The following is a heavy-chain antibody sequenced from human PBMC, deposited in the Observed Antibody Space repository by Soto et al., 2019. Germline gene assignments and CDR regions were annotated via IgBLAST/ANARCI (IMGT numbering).Heavy chain of an antibody. J-gene: IGHJ4*02. Sequence: VGSLRLSCAASGFTFSTYAMSWVRQAPGKGLEWVSAISGSGGSTYYADSVKGRFTISRDNSKNTLYLQMNSLRAEDTAVYYCAKDGHYYDSGGYYASFYFDYWGQGTLVTVSS. CDR2: ISGSGGST. CDR1: GFTFSTYA. V-gene: IGHV3-23*01. CDR3: AKDGHYYDSGGYYASFYFDY. D-gene: IGHD3-22*01.